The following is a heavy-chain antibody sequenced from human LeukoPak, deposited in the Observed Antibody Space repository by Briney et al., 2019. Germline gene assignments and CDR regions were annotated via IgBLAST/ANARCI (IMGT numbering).Heavy chain of an antibody. CDR2: IYPGDSDT. D-gene: IGHD3-9*01. V-gene: IGHV5-51*01. J-gene: IGHJ4*02. CDR1: GYRFTSYW. Sequence: GEALKISCKGSGYRFTSYWIGWGRPMAGKGVGWMGIIYPGDSDTRYSPSFQGHVTISADKSISTAYLQWSSLKASDTAMYYCARLDRYFDCSDYWGQGTLVTVSS. CDR3: ARLDRYFDCSDY.